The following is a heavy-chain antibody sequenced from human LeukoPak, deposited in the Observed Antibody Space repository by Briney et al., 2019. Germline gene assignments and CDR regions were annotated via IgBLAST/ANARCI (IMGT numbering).Heavy chain of an antibody. CDR1: GSPFTGYY. V-gene: IGHV1-2*06. Sequence: ASVKVSCKASGSPFTGYYMHWVRPAPGQGLEWMGRINPNSGGTNYAQKFQGRVTMTRDTSISTASMELSRLRSDDTAVYYCARTEYSSSSDFDYWGQGTLVTVSS. CDR3: ARTEYSSSSDFDY. D-gene: IGHD6-6*01. CDR2: INPNSGGT. J-gene: IGHJ4*02.